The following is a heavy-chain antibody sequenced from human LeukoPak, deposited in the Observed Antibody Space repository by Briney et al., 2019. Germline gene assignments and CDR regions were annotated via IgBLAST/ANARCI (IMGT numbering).Heavy chain of an antibody. Sequence: GGSLRLSCAASGFTFSSYAMSWVRQAPGKGLEWVSAISGSGGSTYYADSVKGRFTISRDNSKNTLYLQMNSLRAEDTAVYYCAKNQEDCGGDCYNTFYYWGQGTLVTVSS. J-gene: IGHJ4*02. CDR1: GFTFSSYA. V-gene: IGHV3-23*01. CDR2: ISGSGGST. D-gene: IGHD2-21*02. CDR3: AKNQEDCGGDCYNTFYY.